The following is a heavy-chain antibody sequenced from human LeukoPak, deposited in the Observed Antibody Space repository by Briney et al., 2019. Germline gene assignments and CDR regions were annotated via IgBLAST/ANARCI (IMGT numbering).Heavy chain of an antibody. CDR2: ISSSGSTI. CDR3: ARVSSSGWYDFNWFDP. CDR1: GFTFSDYY. V-gene: IGHV3-11*04. J-gene: IGHJ5*02. D-gene: IGHD6-19*01. Sequence: GGSLRLSCAASGFTFSDYYMSWIRQAPGKGLEWVSYISSSGSTIYYADSVKGRFTISRDNAKNSLYRQMNSLRAEDTAVYYCARVSSSGWYDFNWFDPWGQGTLVTVSS.